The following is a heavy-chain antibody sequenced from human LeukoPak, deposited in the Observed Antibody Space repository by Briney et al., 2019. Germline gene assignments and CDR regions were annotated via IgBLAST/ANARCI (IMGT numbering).Heavy chain of an antibody. Sequence: GGSLRLSCAASGFTFSSYWMSWVRQAPGKGLEWVSSISGSGGNTYYADYVKGRFTISRDNSKDTLYLQMNNLRAEDTAVYFCAKEGFDYWGQGTLVTVSS. V-gene: IGHV3-23*01. CDR1: GFTFSSYW. J-gene: IGHJ4*02. CDR2: ISGSGGNT. CDR3: AKEGFDY.